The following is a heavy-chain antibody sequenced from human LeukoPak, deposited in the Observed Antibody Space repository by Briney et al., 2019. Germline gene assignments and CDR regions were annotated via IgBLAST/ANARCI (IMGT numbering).Heavy chain of an antibody. J-gene: IGHJ3*02. CDR2: ISAYNGNT. V-gene: IGHV1-18*01. CDR1: GYTFTSYG. CDR3: ARDIPNCSSTSCSSDAFDI. Sequence: ASVKVSCKASGYTFTSYGISWVRQAPGQGLEWMGWISAYNGNTNYAQKLQGRVTMTTDASTSTAYMELRSLRSDDTAVYYCARDIPNCSSTSCSSDAFDIWGQGTMVTVSS. D-gene: IGHD2-2*01.